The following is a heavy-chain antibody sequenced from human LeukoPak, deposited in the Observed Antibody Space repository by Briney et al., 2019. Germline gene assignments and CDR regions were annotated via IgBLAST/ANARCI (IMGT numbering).Heavy chain of an antibody. J-gene: IGHJ4*02. Sequence: GGSLRLSCAASGFTFSSYAMSWVRQAPGKGLEWVSAISGSGGSTYYADSVKVRFTISRDNSKNTLYLQMNSLRAEDTAVYYCAKSPAIRGHSSGYYFEYWGQGTLVTVSS. D-gene: IGHD3-22*01. CDR2: ISGSGGST. CDR1: GFTFSSYA. V-gene: IGHV3-23*01. CDR3: AKSPAIRGHSSGYYFEY.